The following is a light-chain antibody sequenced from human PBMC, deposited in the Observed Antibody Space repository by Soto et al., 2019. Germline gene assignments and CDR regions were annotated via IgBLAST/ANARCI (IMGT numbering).Light chain of an antibody. CDR2: GVS. CDR1: QSVSSSY. CDR3: QQFGSSPT. V-gene: IGKV3-20*01. Sequence: VIATLSFLSRQSVSSSYLAWYQKPPHQAPRLLIYGVSSRATGIQDRFSGSGAVTDITLTIRRVEPEDLAVYYCQQFGSSPTFGQGTKVDIK. J-gene: IGKJ1*01.